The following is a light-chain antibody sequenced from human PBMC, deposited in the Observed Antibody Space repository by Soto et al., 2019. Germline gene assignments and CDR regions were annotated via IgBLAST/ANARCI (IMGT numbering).Light chain of an antibody. Sequence: EIVLTKSPGTLSLSPGERATLSCRASQSVTNSYLAWYQQQPGQAPRLLIYGASRRATGIADRFSGSGSGQDFTLTISRLETEDFAVYYCQQYGTSPTITFGQGTRLEIK. V-gene: IGKV3-20*01. CDR1: QSVTNSY. J-gene: IGKJ5*01. CDR3: QQYGTSPTIT. CDR2: GAS.